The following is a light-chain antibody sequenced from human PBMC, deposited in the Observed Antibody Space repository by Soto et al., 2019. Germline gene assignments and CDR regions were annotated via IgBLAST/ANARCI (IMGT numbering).Light chain of an antibody. Sequence: QSALTQPASVSGSPGQTITISCTGTSSDVGRYNTVSWYQHHPGKAPKLIIYEVTHRPAGISDRFSASKSGNTASLTISGLQAEDEADYYCSSHTTSSALQVFGTGTKVTVL. CDR1: SSDVGRYNT. J-gene: IGLJ1*01. CDR3: SSHTTSSALQV. V-gene: IGLV2-14*01. CDR2: EVT.